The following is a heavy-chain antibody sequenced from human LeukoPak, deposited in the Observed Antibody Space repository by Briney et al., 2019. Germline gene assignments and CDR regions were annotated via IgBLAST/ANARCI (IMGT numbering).Heavy chain of an antibody. Sequence: TLSLTCTVSGASISIGSFYWTWIRQPPGKGLEWIGYIYYSGSTYYNPSLKSRVTISVDTSKNQFSLKLSSVTAADTAVYYCARAYYDSSGYYNWFDPWGQGTLVTVSS. V-gene: IGHV4-30-4*08. CDR2: IYYSGST. J-gene: IGHJ5*02. CDR1: GASISIGSFY. CDR3: ARAYYDSSGYYNWFDP. D-gene: IGHD3-22*01.